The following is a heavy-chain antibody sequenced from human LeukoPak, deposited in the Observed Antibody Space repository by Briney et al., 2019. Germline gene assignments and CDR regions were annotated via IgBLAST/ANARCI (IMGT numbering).Heavy chain of an antibody. V-gene: IGHV4-34*01. CDR1: GGSFSGHY. D-gene: IGHD3-10*01. CDR3: ARLEVLLYYYYYIDV. CDR2: INHSGST. Sequence: KPSETLSLTCAVYGGSFSGHYWSWIRQPPGKGLEWIGEINHSGSTHYNPSLKSRVTISVDTSKNQFSLKLTSVTAADTAVYYCARLEVLLYYYYYIDVWDRGTTVTVSS. J-gene: IGHJ6*03.